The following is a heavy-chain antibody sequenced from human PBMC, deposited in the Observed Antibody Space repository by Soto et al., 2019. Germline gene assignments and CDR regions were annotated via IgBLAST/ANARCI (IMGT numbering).Heavy chain of an antibody. CDR3: ARVGVAATSSWFDP. CDR2: IYWNDDK. J-gene: IGHJ5*02. Sequence: QITLKESGPTLVKPTQTLTLTCTFSGFSLSTSGVGVGWIRQPPGKALEWLALIYWNDDKRYSPSLKSRLTITNDTSKNQVVLTMTNMDPVDTATYYCARVGVAATSSWFDPWGQGTLVTVSS. CDR1: GFSLSTSGVG. V-gene: IGHV2-5*01. D-gene: IGHD2-15*01.